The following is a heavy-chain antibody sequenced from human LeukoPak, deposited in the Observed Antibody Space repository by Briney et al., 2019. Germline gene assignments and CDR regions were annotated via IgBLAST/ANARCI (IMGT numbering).Heavy chain of an antibody. D-gene: IGHD3-16*01. Sequence: SETLSLTCTVSGGSISSGSYYWSWIRQPAGKGLEYIGRISTSGSTNYNPSLKSRVTISVDTSKNQFSLKLGSVTAADTAVYYCARVGGGIDYWGQGTLVTVSS. CDR1: GGSISSGSYY. CDR2: ISTSGST. V-gene: IGHV4-61*02. CDR3: ARVGGGIDY. J-gene: IGHJ4*02.